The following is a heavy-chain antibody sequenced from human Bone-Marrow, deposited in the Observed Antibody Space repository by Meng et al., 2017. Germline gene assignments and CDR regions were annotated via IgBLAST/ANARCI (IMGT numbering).Heavy chain of an antibody. J-gene: IGHJ4*02. CDR2: INHSGST. V-gene: IGHV4-34*01. CDR3: ARGRKSTAGWIQLWKLAY. CDR1: GGSFSGYY. D-gene: IGHD5-18*01. Sequence: VPLLQWGAGLLQPSEALSLTCAVYGGSFSGYYWSWIRQPPGKVLEWIGEINHSGSTNYNPSLKSRVTISVDTSKNQFSLKLISVTAADTAVYYCARGRKSTAGWIQLWKLAYWGQGTLVTVSS.